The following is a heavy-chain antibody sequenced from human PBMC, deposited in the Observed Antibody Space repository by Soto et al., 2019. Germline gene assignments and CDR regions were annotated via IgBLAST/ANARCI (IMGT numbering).Heavy chain of an antibody. V-gene: IGHV3-53*01. Sequence: HPGGSLRLSCAASGFTVSSKYMTWVRQAPGKGLEWVSVIYGGGTTYYADSVKGRFTISRDNSKNTLFLQVNSLRVEDTAVYYCVQTTGWPGFDFWGQGTLVTVSS. D-gene: IGHD6-19*01. CDR3: VQTTGWPGFDF. CDR2: IYGGGTT. J-gene: IGHJ4*02. CDR1: GFTVSSKY.